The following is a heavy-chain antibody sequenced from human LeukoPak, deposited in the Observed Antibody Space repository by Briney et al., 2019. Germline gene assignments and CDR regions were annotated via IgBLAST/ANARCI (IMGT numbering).Heavy chain of an antibody. D-gene: IGHD3-3*01. Sequence: SQTLSLTCTVSGGSISSGGYYWSWIRQHPGEGLEWIGYIYYSGSTYYNPSLKSRVTISVDTSKNQFSLKLSSVTAADTAVYYCARAGYYDFWSGYSSLGSENWFDPWGQGTLVTVSS. CDR3: ARAGYYDFWSGYSSLGSENWFDP. V-gene: IGHV4-31*03. CDR1: GGSISSGGYY. J-gene: IGHJ5*02. CDR2: IYYSGST.